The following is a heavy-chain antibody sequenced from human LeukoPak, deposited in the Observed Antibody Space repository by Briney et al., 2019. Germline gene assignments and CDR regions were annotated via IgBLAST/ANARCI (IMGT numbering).Heavy chain of an antibody. CDR3: ARGARTCDY. Sequence: PGGSLRLSCAASGFTFSSYSMNWVRQAPGKGLEWVSSISSSSYIYYADSVKGRFAVSRDNAKNSLYLQMNSLRAEDTAVYYCARGARTCDYWGQGTLVTVSS. V-gene: IGHV3-21*01. CDR2: ISSSSYI. D-gene: IGHD1-14*01. CDR1: GFTFSSYS. J-gene: IGHJ4*02.